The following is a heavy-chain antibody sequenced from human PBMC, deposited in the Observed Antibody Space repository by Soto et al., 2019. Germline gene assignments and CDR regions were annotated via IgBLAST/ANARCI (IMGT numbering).Heavy chain of an antibody. CDR3: AAGVVPGAFDT. CDR1: GYTFTSYG. Sequence: ASVKVSCKASGYTFTSYGISWVRQAPGQGLEWMGWINPNSGGTNYAQKFQGWVTMTRDTSISTAYMELSRLRSDDTAVYYCAAGVVPGAFDTWGQGTMVTVSS. D-gene: IGHD2-2*01. V-gene: IGHV1-2*04. CDR2: INPNSGGT. J-gene: IGHJ3*02.